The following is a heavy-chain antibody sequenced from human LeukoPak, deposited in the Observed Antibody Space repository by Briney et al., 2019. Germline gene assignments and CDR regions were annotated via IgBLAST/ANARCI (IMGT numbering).Heavy chain of an antibody. V-gene: IGHV3-11*01. CDR3: ARDLEAVAGYFDY. J-gene: IGHJ4*02. CDR2: ISSSGSTI. Sequence: GGSLRLSCAASGFTFSDYYMSWIRQAPGKGLEWVSYISSSGSTIYYAESVKGRFTISRDNAKNSLYLQMNSLRAEDTAVYYCARDLEAVAGYFDYWGQGTLVTVSS. CDR1: GFTFSDYY. D-gene: IGHD6-19*01.